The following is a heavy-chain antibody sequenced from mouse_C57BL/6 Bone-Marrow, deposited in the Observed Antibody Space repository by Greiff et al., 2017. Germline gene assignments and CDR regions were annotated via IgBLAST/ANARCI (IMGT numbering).Heavy chain of an antibody. CDR2: INPNYGTT. CDR1: GYSFTDYY. D-gene: IGHD3-1*01. V-gene: IGHV1-39*01. CDR3: ATSGRFAY. Sequence: EVQLVESGPELVKPGASVKISCKASGYSFTDYYMNWVKQSNGQSLEWIGVINPNYGTTSYNQKFKGKATLTVDQSSSTAYMQLNSLTSYDSAVYYCATSGRFAYWGQGTLVTVSA. J-gene: IGHJ3*01.